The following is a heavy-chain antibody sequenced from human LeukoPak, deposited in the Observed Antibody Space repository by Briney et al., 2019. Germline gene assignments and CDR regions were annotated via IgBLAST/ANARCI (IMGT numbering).Heavy chain of an antibody. Sequence: SETLSLTCTVSGGSISSYYWSWIRQPPGKGLEWIGYIYYSGSTNYNPSLKSRVTVSVDTSKNQFSLKLSSVTAADTAVYYCAKTKRGKYSSSWFSDAFDIWGQGTMVTVSS. CDR2: IYYSGST. CDR1: GGSISSYY. J-gene: IGHJ3*02. V-gene: IGHV4-59*01. CDR3: AKTKRGKYSSSWFSDAFDI. D-gene: IGHD6-13*01.